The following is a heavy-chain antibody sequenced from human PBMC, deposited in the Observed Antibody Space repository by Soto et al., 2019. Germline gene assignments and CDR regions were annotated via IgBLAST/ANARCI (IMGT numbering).Heavy chain of an antibody. V-gene: IGHV1-8*02. CDR3: ASLCLLRPKPGDSSSGSWLL. D-gene: IGHD6-6*01. CDR1: GYTFTSYD. J-gene: IGHJ4*02. CDR2: MNPNSGNT. Sequence: ASVKVSCKASGYTFTSYDINWVRQATGQGLEWMGWMNPNSGNTGYAQKFQGRVTMTRNTSISTAYMELSSLRSEDTAVYYCASLCLLRPKPGDSSSGSWLLWGQGTLVTVSS.